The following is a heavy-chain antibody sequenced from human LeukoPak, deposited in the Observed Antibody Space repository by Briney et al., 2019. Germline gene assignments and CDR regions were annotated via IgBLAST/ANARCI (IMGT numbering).Heavy chain of an antibody. CDR3: ARDVGGSLDY. Sequence: PGGSLRLSCAASGFTFSSYSMNWVRQAPGKGLEWVANIKGDESAKHQADSVKGRFTIFRDNAQRSVYLQMSSLRGEDTAVYYCARDVGGSLDYWGQGTLVTVSS. CDR1: GFTFSSYS. V-gene: IGHV3-7*01. CDR2: IKGDESAK. D-gene: IGHD1-26*01. J-gene: IGHJ4*02.